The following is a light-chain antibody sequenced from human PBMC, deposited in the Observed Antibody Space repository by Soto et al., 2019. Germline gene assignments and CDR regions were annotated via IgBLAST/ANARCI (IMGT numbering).Light chain of an antibody. CDR1: SSNIGSNT. V-gene: IGLV1-44*01. CDR2: TNN. J-gene: IGLJ2*01. CDR3: ATWDNGLTGVV. Sequence: QSVLTQPPSTSGTPGQRVTISCSGSSSNIGSNTVHWYQQIPGTAPKLLIYTNNQRSSGVSDRFSGSKSDTSASLVISGLQSEDEADDYCATWDNGLTGVVFGGGTKLTVL.